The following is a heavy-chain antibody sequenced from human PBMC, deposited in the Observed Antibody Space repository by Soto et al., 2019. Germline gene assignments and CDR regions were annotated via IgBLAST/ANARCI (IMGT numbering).Heavy chain of an antibody. V-gene: IGHV4-59*01. D-gene: IGHD3-10*01. CDR3: ARETGSGSYYDY. Sequence: PSETLSLTFTVPGGSISSYFWSWIRQPPGKGLEWIGYIYYSGTTNYNPSLKNRVTISVDTSKNQFSLSLSSVTAADTGVYYCARETGSGSYYDYWGQGALVTVSS. CDR2: IYYSGTT. J-gene: IGHJ4*02. CDR1: GGSISSYF.